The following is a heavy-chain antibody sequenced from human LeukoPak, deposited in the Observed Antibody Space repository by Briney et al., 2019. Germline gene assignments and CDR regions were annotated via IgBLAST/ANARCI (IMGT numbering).Heavy chain of an antibody. J-gene: IGHJ4*02. CDR2: IYPGDSDT. Sequence: GESLKISCKGSGYSFTSYWIGWVRQMPGKGLEWMGIIYPGDSDTRYSPSFQGQVTISADKSISTACLQWSSLKASDTAMYYCARLGAYCGGDCYPDFDYWGQGTLVTVSS. D-gene: IGHD2-21*02. CDR3: ARLGAYCGGDCYPDFDY. CDR1: GYSFTSYW. V-gene: IGHV5-51*01.